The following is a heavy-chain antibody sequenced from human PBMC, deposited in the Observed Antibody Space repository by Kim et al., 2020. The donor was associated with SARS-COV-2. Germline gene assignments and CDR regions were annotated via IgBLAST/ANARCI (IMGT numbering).Heavy chain of an antibody. D-gene: IGHD4-4*01. CDR3: ARGWRVTTSPFDY. V-gene: IGHV4-34*01. CDR1: GGSFSGYY. CDR2: INHSGST. Sequence: SETLSLTCAVYGGSFSGYYWSWIRQPPGKGLEWIGEINHSGSTNYNPSLKSRVTISVDTSKNQFSLKLSSVTAADTAVYYCARGWRVTTSPFDYWGQGTLVTVSS. J-gene: IGHJ4*02.